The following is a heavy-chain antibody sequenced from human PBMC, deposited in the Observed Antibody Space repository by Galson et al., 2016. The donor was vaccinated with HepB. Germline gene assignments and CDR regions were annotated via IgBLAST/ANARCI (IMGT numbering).Heavy chain of an antibody. J-gene: IGHJ3*02. CDR2: TNPKSGLS. V-gene: IGHV1-8*01. CDR1: GHSFTTYD. D-gene: IGHD2-2*01. Sequence: SVKVSCKASGHSFTTYDINWVRQGTGQGLEWMAWTNPKSGLSGYAQKFQGRLTVTVNTAINTAYMEVISLTSEDTAVYYCATTACTTASCGTYDIWGQGTRVTVSS. CDR3: ATTACTTASCGTYDI.